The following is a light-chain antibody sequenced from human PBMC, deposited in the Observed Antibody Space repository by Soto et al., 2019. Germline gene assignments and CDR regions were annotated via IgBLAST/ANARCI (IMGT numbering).Light chain of an antibody. CDR3: LQFKSYPLT. V-gene: IGKV1-9*01. J-gene: IGKJ4*01. CDR2: AAS. CDR1: HGISNY. Sequence: DIQLTQSPSFLSASVGDRVTITCLASHGISNYLAWYQQRPGKAPKLLIYAASTLQTGVPSRFSGSESWTEFTLTISSLQPEDFATYYCLQFKSYPLTVGGGTKVDI.